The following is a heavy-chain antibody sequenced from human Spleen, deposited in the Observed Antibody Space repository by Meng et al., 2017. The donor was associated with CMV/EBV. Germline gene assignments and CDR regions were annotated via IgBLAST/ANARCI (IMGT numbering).Heavy chain of an antibody. J-gene: IGHJ3*02. V-gene: IGHV3-23*01. Sequence: GESLKISCAASGFIFSDYHMGWVRQAPGKGLEWTSFISSVGGTTYYADSVKGRFTISRDNSKNSLYLQMNSLRAEDTAIYYYATDPNGDYIGAFEIWGQGTLVTVSS. CDR1: GFIFSDYH. D-gene: IGHD4-17*01. CDR2: ISSVGGTT. CDR3: ATDPNGDYIGAFEI.